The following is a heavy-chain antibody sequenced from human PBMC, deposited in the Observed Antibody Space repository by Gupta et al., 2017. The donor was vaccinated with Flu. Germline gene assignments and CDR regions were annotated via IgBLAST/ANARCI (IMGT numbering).Heavy chain of an antibody. V-gene: IGHV3-33*01. CDR3: ARDNPHCGGEPRGCAFDI. CDR2: IWFDGNNK. J-gene: IGHJ3*02. D-gene: IGHD2-21*01. Sequence: QVQLVESGGGVVQPGRSLRLSCTTSGFIFSGYGMHWVRQAPGKGLEWVAVIWFDGNNKYYADSVKGRFTISRDISKNTLYMQMDYLRAEDTAVYYCARDNPHCGGEPRGCAFDIWGQGTMVAVSS. CDR1: GFIFSGYG.